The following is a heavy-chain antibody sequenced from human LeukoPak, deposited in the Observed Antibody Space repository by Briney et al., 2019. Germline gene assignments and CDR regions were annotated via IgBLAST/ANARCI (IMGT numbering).Heavy chain of an antibody. V-gene: IGHV1-18*01. D-gene: IGHD3-3*01. CDR2: ISAYNGNT. CDR1: GYSFTNYG. Sequence: ASVKVSCKASGYSFTNYGINWVRQAPGQGLEWLGWISAYNGNTNYAQKIQGRVTMTTDTSTSTAYMELRSLRSDDTAVYYCARGYYDFWSGYQEPENYFDYWGQGTLVTVSS. CDR3: ARGYYDFWSGYQEPENYFDY. J-gene: IGHJ4*02.